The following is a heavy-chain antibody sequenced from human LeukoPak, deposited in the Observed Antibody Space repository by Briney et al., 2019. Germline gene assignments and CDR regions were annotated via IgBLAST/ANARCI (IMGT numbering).Heavy chain of an antibody. CDR2: IYYTGTT. J-gene: IGHJ4*02. V-gene: IGHV4-59*08. CDR1: GGSISSYY. CDR3: ARHGSGSYYFDFDY. Sequence: SGTLSLTRTVSGGSISSYYLTWIRQPPGKGLEFIGYIYYTGTTNYNPSLKSRVTISVDTSKNQFSLKLTSATAADTAVYYCARHGSGSYYFDFDYWGQGTLVTVSS. D-gene: IGHD1-26*01.